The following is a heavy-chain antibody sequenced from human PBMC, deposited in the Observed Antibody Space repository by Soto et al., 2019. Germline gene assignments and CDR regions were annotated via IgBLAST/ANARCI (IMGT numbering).Heavy chain of an antibody. CDR1: GYTFTSYY. CDR3: ARDYYGWDSSGYYPDY. CDR2: INPSGGST. Sequence: GASVKVSCKASGYTFTSYYMHWVRQAPGQGLEWMGIINPSGGSTSYAQKFQGRVTMTRDTSTSTVYMELSSLRSEDTAVYYCARDYYGWDSSGYYPDYWGQGTLVTVSS. D-gene: IGHD3-22*01. V-gene: IGHV1-46*01. J-gene: IGHJ4*02.